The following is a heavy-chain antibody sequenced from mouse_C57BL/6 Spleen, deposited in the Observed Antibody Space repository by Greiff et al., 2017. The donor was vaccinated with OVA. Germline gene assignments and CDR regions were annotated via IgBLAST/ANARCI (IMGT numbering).Heavy chain of an antibody. Sequence: QVQLQQPGAELVKPGASVKLSCKASGYTFTSYWMHWVKQRPGQGLEWIGMIHPNSGSTNYNEKFKSKATLTVDKSSRPAYMQLSSLTSANSAVYYCARGYYGSSWYCDVWGTGTTVTVSS. V-gene: IGHV1-64*01. CDR2: IHPNSGST. CDR1: GYTFTSYW. D-gene: IGHD1-1*01. J-gene: IGHJ1*03. CDR3: ARGYYGSSWYCDV.